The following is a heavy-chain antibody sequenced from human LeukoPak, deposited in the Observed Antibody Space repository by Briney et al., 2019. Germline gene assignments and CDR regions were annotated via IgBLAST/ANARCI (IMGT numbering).Heavy chain of an antibody. J-gene: IGHJ4*02. D-gene: IGHD6-19*01. CDR2: IYPGDSDT. V-gene: IGHV5-51*01. Sequence: GESLKISCKGSGYSFTSYWIGWVRQMPGKGLEWMGMIYPGDSDTRYSPSFQGQVTISADKSISTAYLQWSSLKASDTAMYYCARQRGSSGWHLDYWGQGTLVTVSS. CDR1: GYSFTSYW. CDR3: ARQRGSSGWHLDY.